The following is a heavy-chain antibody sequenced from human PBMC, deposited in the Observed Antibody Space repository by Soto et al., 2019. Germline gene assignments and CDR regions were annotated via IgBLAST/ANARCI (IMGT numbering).Heavy chain of an antibody. V-gene: IGHV4-34*01. Sequence: SETLSLTCAVYGGSFSGYYWSWIRQPPGKGLEWIGEINHSGSTNYNPSLKSRVTISVDTSKNQFSLKLSSVTAADTAVYYCARDRHGTMVRGVTFWFDPWGQGTLVTVSS. CDR1: GGSFSGYY. CDR2: INHSGST. CDR3: ARDRHGTMVRGVTFWFDP. J-gene: IGHJ5*02. D-gene: IGHD3-10*01.